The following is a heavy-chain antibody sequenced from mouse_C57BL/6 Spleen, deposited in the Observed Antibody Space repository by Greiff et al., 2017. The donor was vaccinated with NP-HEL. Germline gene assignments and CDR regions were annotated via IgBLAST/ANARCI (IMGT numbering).Heavy chain of an antibody. Sequence: QVQLKQPGAELVRPGTSVKLSCKASGYTFTSYWMHWVKQRPGQGLEWIGVIDPSDSYTNYNQKFKGKATLTVGTSSSTAYMQLSSLTSEDSAVYYCARGGITTVVGNYAMDYWGQGTSVTVSS. J-gene: IGHJ4*01. V-gene: IGHV1-59*01. D-gene: IGHD1-1*01. CDR1: GYTFTSYW. CDR3: ARGGITTVVGNYAMDY. CDR2: IDPSDSYT.